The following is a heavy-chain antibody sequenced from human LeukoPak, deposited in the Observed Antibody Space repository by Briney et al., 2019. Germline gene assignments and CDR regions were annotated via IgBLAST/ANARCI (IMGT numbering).Heavy chain of an antibody. CDR1: GFTFSSYA. CDR3: AREAFDSSGSLDC. CDR2: ISYDGSNK. J-gene: IGHJ4*02. D-gene: IGHD3-22*01. Sequence: GGSLRLSCAASGFTFSSYAMHWVRQAPGKGLEWVAVISYDGSNKYYADSVKGRFTISRDNSKNTLYLQMNSLRAEDTAVYYCAREAFDSSGSLDCWGQGTLVTVSS. V-gene: IGHV3-30-3*01.